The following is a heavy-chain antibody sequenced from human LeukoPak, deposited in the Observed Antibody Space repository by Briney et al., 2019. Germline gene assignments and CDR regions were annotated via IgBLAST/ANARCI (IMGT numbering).Heavy chain of an antibody. CDR1: GFTFNNYA. V-gene: IGHV3-23*01. CDR2: ISSSGGNT. CDR3: TAYYDSSGYSRTPKNC. Sequence: PGGSLRLSCAASGFTFNNYAMIWVRQAPGKGLEWLSSISSSGGNTNYADSVKGRFTISRDNSKNTLYLEMNRLRVEDTATYYCTAYYDSSGYSRTPKNCGGRGALRPVSS. D-gene: IGHD3-22*01. J-gene: IGHJ4*02.